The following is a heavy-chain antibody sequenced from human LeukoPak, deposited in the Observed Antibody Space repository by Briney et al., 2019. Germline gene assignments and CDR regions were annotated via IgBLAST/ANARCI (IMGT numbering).Heavy chain of an antibody. J-gene: IGHJ4*02. Sequence: GGSMRLFCEASGFMFSSYWMSWVRQAPGKGLEWVANIKHDGSEKYYVDSVKGRFTISRDNAKKSLDLQMNSLRAEDTAVYYCASGERLFGYWGQGTLVTVSS. V-gene: IGHV3-7*01. CDR2: IKHDGSEK. D-gene: IGHD3-3*01. CDR3: ASGERLFGY. CDR1: GFMFSSYW.